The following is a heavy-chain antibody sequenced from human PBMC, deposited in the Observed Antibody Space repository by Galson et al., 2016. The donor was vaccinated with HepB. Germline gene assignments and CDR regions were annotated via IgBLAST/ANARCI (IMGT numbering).Heavy chain of an antibody. CDR1: GFTFSSYA. Sequence: SLRLSCAASGFTFSSYAMHWVRQAPGKGLEYVSAISSNGGSTYHANSVKGRFTTSRDNSKNTLYLQMGSLRAEDMAVYYCARSLTLYCISTTCYGNYYGMDVWGLGTTVTVSS. CDR2: ISSNGGST. V-gene: IGHV3-64*01. CDR3: ARSLTLYCISTTCYGNYYGMDV. J-gene: IGHJ6*02. D-gene: IGHD2-2*01.